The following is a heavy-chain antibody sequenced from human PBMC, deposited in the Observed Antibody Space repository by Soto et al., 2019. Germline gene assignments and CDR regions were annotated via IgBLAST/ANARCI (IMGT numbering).Heavy chain of an antibody. Sequence: QVQLVQSGAEVKKPGASVKVSCKASGYTFTIYGISWVRQAPGQGLEWMGWISGYNGNTAIAQNLQYRVTLTTDASSSLVDMELRSCRSYGTDVYYCANVGYYDSRGYCGYCGQGSPITTSS. D-gene: IGHD3-22*01. CDR2: ISGYNGNT. J-gene: IGHJ4*02. V-gene: IGHV1-18*04. CDR1: GYTFTIYG. CDR3: ANVGYYDSRGYCGY.